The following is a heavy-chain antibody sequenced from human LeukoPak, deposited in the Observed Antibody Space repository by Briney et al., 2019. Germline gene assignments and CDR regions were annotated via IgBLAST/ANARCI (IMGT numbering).Heavy chain of an antibody. CDR1: GFTFSSYA. J-gene: IGHJ6*03. D-gene: IGHD5-18*01. V-gene: IGHV3-30-3*01. CDR3: AKDRERYSLYYYMDV. CDR2: ISSDGSNK. Sequence: TGGSLRLSCAASGFTFSSYAMQWVRQAPGKGLEWVAVISSDGSNKYYADSVKGRFTISRDNSKNTLYLQMNSLRAEDTAVYYCAKDRERYSLYYYMDVWGKGTTVTVSS.